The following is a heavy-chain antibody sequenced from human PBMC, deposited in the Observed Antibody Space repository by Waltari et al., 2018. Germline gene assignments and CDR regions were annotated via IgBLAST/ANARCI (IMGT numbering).Heavy chain of an antibody. V-gene: IGHV4-34*01. CDR3: ARGRYDYVWGSYRYNFDY. Sequence: QVQLQQWGAGLLKPSETLSLTCAVYGGSFSGYYWSWIRQPPGKGLEWIGEINHSGSTNYNPSLKSRVTISVDTSKNQFSLKLSSVTAADTAVYYCARGRYDYVWGSYRYNFDYWGQGTLVTVSS. CDR2: INHSGST. D-gene: IGHD3-16*02. J-gene: IGHJ4*02. CDR1: GGSFSGYY.